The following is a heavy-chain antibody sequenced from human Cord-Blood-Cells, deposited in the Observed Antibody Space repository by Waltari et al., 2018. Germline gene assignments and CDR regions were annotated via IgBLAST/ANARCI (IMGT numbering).Heavy chain of an antibody. CDR3: ARQYSSSSRGWYFDL. Sequence: QVQLQESGPGLVKPSETLSLTCAVSGYSISRGYYWGWIRQPPGKGLEWIGSIYHSGSTYYNPSLKSRVTISVDTSKNQFSLKLSSVTAADTAVYYCARQYSSSSRGWYFDLWGRGTLVTVSS. D-gene: IGHD6-6*01. V-gene: IGHV4-38-2*01. CDR2: IYHSGST. CDR1: GYSISRGYY. J-gene: IGHJ2*01.